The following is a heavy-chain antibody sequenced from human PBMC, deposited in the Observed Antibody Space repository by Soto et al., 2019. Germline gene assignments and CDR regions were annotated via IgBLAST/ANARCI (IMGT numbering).Heavy chain of an antibody. CDR3: TGQNLYDYIWGSYRYPDGVAFDI. CDR1: GFTFGDYA. CDR2: IRSKAYGGTT. Sequence: PGGSLRLSCTASGFTFGDYAMSWFRQAPGKGLEWVGFIRSKAYGGTTEYAASVKGRFTISRDDSKSIAYLQMNSLKTEDTAVYYCTGQNLYDYIWGSYRYPDGVAFDIWGQGTMVTVSS. V-gene: IGHV3-49*03. J-gene: IGHJ3*02. D-gene: IGHD3-16*02.